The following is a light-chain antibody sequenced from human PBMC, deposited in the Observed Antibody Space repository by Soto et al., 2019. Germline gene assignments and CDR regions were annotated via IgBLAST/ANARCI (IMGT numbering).Light chain of an antibody. CDR2: DVS. CDR3: SYYKTSTKV. Sequence: QSVLTQPASVSGSPGQSITISCTGTSSDVGGYNYVSWYQQHPGKAPKLMIYDVSNRPSGVSNRFSGSKSGNTASLTISGLRVEDEADYYRSYYKTSTKVCGTGPRVPAL. V-gene: IGLV2-14*01. CDR1: SSDVGGYNY. J-gene: IGLJ1*01.